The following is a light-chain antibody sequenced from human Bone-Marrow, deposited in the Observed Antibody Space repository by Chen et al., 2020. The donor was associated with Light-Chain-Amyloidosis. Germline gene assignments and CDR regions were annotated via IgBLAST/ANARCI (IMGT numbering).Light chain of an antibody. CDR3: QSADSSGTYEVI. J-gene: IGLJ2*01. CDR1: DLPTKY. Sequence: SYELTQPPSWSVSPGQTARITCSGDDLPTKYAYWYQQKPGQAPVLVIHRETERPTGISERFSGSSSGTTATLTISGVQAEDEADYHCQSADSSGTYEVIFGGGTKLTVL. V-gene: IGLV3-25*03. CDR2: RET.